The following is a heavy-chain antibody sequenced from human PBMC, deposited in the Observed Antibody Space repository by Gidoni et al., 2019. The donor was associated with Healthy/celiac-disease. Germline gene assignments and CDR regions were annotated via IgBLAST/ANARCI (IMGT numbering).Heavy chain of an antibody. Sequence: QLQASGPGLVTPSETLSLTFPVSHGSVSRGSYYWSWIRQPPGKGLEWIGYIYYSGSTNYNPSLKSRVTISVDTSKNQFSLKLSSVTAADTAVYYCARVNSSGWYGGFDYWGQGTLVTVSS. CDR2: IYYSGST. V-gene: IGHV4-61*01. CDR1: HGSVSRGSYY. J-gene: IGHJ4*02. D-gene: IGHD6-19*01. CDR3: ARVNSSGWYGGFDY.